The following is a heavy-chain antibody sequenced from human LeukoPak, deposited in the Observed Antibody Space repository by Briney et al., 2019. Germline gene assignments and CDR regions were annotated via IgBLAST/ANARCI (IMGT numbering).Heavy chain of an antibody. CDR2: IYYSGST. CDR1: GGSISSYY. D-gene: IGHD6-13*01. J-gene: IGHJ4*02. Sequence: KSSETLSLICTVSGGSISSYYWSWIRQPPGKGLEWIGYIYYSGSTNYNLSLKSRVTISVDTSKNQFSLKLSSVTAADTAVYYCVRVVALGAAGYYFDYWGQGSLVTVSS. V-gene: IGHV4-59*01. CDR3: VRVVALGAAGYYFDY.